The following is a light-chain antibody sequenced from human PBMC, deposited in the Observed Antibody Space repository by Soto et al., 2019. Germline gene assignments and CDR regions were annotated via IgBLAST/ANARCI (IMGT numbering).Light chain of an antibody. CDR1: SSDVGSYKF. CDR3: CSYAGSSTWV. Sequence: QSALTQPASVSGSPGQSITISCTGTSSDVGSYKFVSWYQHHPGKAPKLILYEGSKRPSGVSDRFSGSKSGNTASLTFSGLQAEDEADYYCCSYAGSSTWVFGAGTKVTVL. J-gene: IGLJ3*02. V-gene: IGLV2-23*01. CDR2: EGS.